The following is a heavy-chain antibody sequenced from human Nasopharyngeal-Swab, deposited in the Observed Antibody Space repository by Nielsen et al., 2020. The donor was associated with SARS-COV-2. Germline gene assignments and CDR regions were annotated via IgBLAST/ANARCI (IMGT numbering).Heavy chain of an antibody. V-gene: IGHV3-30*18. Sequence: SLRLSCAASGFTFSSYGMHWVRQAPGKGLEWVAVISYDGSNKYYADSVKGRFTISRDNSKNTLYLQMNSLRAEDTAVYYCAKDYYDSSGYYPTDYWGQGTLVTVSS. CDR2: ISYDGSNK. J-gene: IGHJ4*02. CDR1: GFTFSSYG. CDR3: AKDYYDSSGYYPTDY. D-gene: IGHD3-22*01.